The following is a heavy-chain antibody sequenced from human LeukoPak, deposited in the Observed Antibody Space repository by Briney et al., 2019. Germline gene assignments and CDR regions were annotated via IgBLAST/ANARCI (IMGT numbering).Heavy chain of an antibody. CDR1: GFTFSSYA. J-gene: IGHJ4*02. CDR3: ARVESSSWSFYFDY. Sequence: GGSLRLSCAASGFTFSSYAMHWVRQAPGKGLEWVAVISYDGSNKYYADSVKGRFTISRDNSKNTLYLQMNSLRAEDTAVYFCARVESSSWSFYFDYWGQGILVTVSS. CDR2: ISYDGSNK. V-gene: IGHV3-30-3*01. D-gene: IGHD6-13*01.